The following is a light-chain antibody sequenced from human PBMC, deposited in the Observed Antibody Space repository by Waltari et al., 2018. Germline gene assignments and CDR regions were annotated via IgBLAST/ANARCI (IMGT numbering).Light chain of an antibody. Sequence: DIQFTQSPSFLSASVGDRVPITCRASQGISSYLAWYQQKPGKAPKLLIYAASTLQSGVPSRFSGSGSGTEFTLTISSLQPEDFATYYCQQLNSYAYTFGQGTKLEIK. J-gene: IGKJ2*01. CDR1: QGISSY. V-gene: IGKV1-9*01. CDR3: QQLNSYAYT. CDR2: AAS.